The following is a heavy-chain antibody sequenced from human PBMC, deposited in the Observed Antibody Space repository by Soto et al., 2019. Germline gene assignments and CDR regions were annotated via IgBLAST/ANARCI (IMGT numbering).Heavy chain of an antibody. CDR3: ARHRGYSYGIPHRYYYYYYMDV. J-gene: IGHJ6*03. CDR1: GGSISSYY. V-gene: IGHV4-59*08. Sequence: PSETLSLTCTVSGGSISSYYWSWIRQPPGKGLEWIGYIYYSGSTNYNPSLKSRVTISVDTSKNQFSLKLSSVTAADTAVYYCARHRGYSYGIPHRYYYYYYMDVWGKGTTVTVSS. CDR2: IYYSGST. D-gene: IGHD5-18*01.